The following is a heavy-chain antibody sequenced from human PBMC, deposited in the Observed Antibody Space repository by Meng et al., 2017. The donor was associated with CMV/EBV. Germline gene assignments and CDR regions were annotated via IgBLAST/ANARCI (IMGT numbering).Heavy chain of an antibody. CDR3: ARVGRTSCYDY. J-gene: IGHJ4*02. Sequence: QGQLQESGPGLVKPSQTLSLTCTGSGGSISSGDYYWSWLRQPPGKGLEWIGYIYYSGSTYYNPSLKSRVTISVDTSKNQFSLKLSSVTAADTAVYYCARVGRTSCYDYWGQGTLVTVSS. D-gene: IGHD2-2*01. CDR1: GGSISSGDYY. CDR2: IYYSGST. V-gene: IGHV4-30-4*08.